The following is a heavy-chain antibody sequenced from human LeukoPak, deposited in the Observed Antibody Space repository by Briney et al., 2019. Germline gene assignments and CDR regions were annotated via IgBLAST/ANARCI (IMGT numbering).Heavy chain of an antibody. V-gene: IGHV4-59*01. CDR2: IYYSGST. D-gene: IGHD1-7*01. Sequence: SETLSLTCSVSGGSISNYYWSWIRQPPGKGLEWIGYIYYSGSTNYNPSLKSRVTISVDTSKNQFSLKLSSVTAADTAVYYCASLRSSWGQGTLVTVSS. CDR3: ASLRSS. J-gene: IGHJ4*02. CDR1: GGSISNYY.